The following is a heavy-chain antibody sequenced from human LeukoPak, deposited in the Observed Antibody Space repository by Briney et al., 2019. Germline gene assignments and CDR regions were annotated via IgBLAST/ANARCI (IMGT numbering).Heavy chain of an antibody. V-gene: IGHV1-69*05. D-gene: IGHD4-17*01. J-gene: IGHJ5*02. Sequence: ASVKVSCKASGGTFSSYAITWVRQAPGQGLEWMGRIIPIFGTANYAQKFQGRVTITTDESTSTAYMELSSLRSEGTAVYYCARELDPDYGDYWFWGWFDPWGQGTLVTVSS. CDR3: ARELDPDYGDYWFWGWFDP. CDR1: GGTFSSYA. CDR2: IIPIFGTA.